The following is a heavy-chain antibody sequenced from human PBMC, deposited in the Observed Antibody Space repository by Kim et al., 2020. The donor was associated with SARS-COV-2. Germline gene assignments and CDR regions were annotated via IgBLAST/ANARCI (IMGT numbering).Heavy chain of an antibody. CDR3: ARVAERVSTPFDY. J-gene: IGHJ4*02. V-gene: IGHV4-59*01. Sequence: NPPLKSRVTISVDTSKHQFSLKLSSVTAADTAVYYCARVAERVSTPFDYWGQGTLVTVSS.